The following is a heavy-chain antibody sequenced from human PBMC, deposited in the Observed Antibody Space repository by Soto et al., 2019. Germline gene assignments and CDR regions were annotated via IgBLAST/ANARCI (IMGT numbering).Heavy chain of an antibody. J-gene: IGHJ5*02. CDR1: GGSISSSSYY. CDR2: INHSGST. Sequence: SETLSVTCTFSGGSISSSSYYWSWIRQPPGKGLEWIGEINHSGSTNYNPSLKSRVTISVDTSKNQFPLKLSSVTAADTAVYYCARGGRGSSRWYLGGSGCFDPWGQGTLVTVSS. CDR3: ARGGRGSSRWYLGGSGCFDP. D-gene: IGHD6-13*01. V-gene: IGHV4-39*06.